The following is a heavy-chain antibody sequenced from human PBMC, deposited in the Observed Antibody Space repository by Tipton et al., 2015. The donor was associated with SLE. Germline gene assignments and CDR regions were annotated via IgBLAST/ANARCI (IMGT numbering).Heavy chain of an antibody. CDR1: GGSITNHY. Sequence: TLSLTCTVSGGSITNHYWNWIRQPPGKGLEWIGYIHYSGTTHDNPSLKSRVTMSVDTSKNQFSLNLNSVTATDTAVYYCAGLRPYYYYMDVWGAGTTVTVSS. J-gene: IGHJ6*03. CDR2: IHYSGTT. CDR3: AGLRPYYYYMDV. V-gene: IGHV4-59*11.